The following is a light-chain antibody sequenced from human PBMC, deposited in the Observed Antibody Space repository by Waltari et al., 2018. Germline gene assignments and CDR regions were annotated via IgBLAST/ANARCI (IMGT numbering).Light chain of an antibody. Sequence: QPELTQSPSASASLGASVKLTCILSSGHSSSAIAWHQQPPQKGPRYLMKLNSDGSHNKGDGIPDRFSGSSSGAERYLTISSLQSEDEADYYCQTWGTGTHVVFGGGTKLTVL. J-gene: IGLJ2*01. CDR2: LNSDGSH. CDR3: QTWGTGTHVV. V-gene: IGLV4-69*01. CDR1: SGHSSSA.